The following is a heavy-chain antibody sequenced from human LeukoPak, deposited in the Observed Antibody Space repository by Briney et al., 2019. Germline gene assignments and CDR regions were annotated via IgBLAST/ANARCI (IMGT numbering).Heavy chain of an antibody. CDR1: GGSISSSTYY. Sequence: SETLSLTCTVSGGSISSSTYYWGWIRQPPGMGLEWIGSMYYSGSTYHNPSLKSRVTMSVDTSKNQFSLKLSSVTAADTAVYYCARVRKEQQLVRGAFDIWGRGTMVTVSS. D-gene: IGHD6-13*01. CDR2: MYYSGST. V-gene: IGHV4-39*07. CDR3: ARVRKEQQLVRGAFDI. J-gene: IGHJ3*02.